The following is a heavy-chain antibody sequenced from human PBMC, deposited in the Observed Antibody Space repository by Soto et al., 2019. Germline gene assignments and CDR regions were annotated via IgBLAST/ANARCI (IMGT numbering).Heavy chain of an antibody. J-gene: IGHJ4*02. V-gene: IGHV4-30-4*01. CDR1: GGSISSGDYY. D-gene: IGHD4-4*01. Sequence: QVQLQESGPGLVKPSQTLSLTCTVSGGSISSGDYYWSWIRQPPGKGLEWIGYIYYGGSTYYNPSLKNRVTIPVDKSKNQFALKLSYVNAADTAVYYGARVALTTPYYFDYWGQGTLVTVSS. CDR3: ARVALTTPYYFDY. CDR2: IYYGGST.